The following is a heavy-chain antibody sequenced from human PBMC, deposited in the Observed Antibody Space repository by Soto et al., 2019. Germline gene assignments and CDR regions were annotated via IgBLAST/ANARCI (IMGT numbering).Heavy chain of an antibody. V-gene: IGHV1-2*02. CDR1: GYIFTGYH. CDR2: INPNTGGT. J-gene: IGHJ4*02. CDR3: AREGGYCSGGTCAFDY. D-gene: IGHD2-15*01. Sequence: QVQLVQSGAEVKKPGASMKVSCKASGYIFTGYHMHWVRQAPGQGLEWMGWINPNTGGTNFAQKFQGRVTMNRDTSISTAYMELSRLRSDDTAVYYCAREGGYCSGGTCAFDYWGQGTLVTVSS.